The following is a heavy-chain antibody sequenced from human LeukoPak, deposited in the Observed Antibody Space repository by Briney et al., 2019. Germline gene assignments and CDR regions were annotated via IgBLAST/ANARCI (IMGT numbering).Heavy chain of an antibody. CDR2: IASDGSHT. J-gene: IGHJ3*02. CDR3: ARERQDTVIHSGAFDI. Sequence: PGGSLRLSCAASGFTFSNYFMHWVRQAPGKGLEWVADIASDGSHTFYVESVKGRFTISRDNSKNTLYLQMNSLRAEDTAVYFCARERQDTVIHSGAFDIWGQGTMVTVCS. V-gene: IGHV3-30*04. D-gene: IGHD2-21*02. CDR1: GFTFSNYF.